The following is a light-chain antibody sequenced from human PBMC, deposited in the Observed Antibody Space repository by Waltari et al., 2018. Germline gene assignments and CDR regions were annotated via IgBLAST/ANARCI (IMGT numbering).Light chain of an antibody. CDR3: CSYTTSRTWV. Sequence: QSAPTQPPSVSGSPGQSVAISCTGSSSDIVLYNYVSWYQQHPGKAPTLMIFGVTNPPSGVSDRFTGSKACNTASLTISGLRAEDEADYYCCSYTTSRTWVFGGGTRLTVL. CDR2: GVT. J-gene: IGLJ2*01. V-gene: IGLV2-14*01. CDR1: SSDIVLYNY.